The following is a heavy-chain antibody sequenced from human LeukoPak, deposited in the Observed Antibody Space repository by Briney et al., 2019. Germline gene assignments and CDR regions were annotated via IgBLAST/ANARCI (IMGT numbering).Heavy chain of an antibody. CDR2: LYTSGST. CDR3: ARDSAGGPDY. D-gene: IGHD6-13*01. CDR1: GGSISSGSFY. Sequence: SETLSLTCTVSGGSISSGSFYWSWIRQPAGKGLEWIGRLYTSGSTNYSPSLKSRVTISVETSKNQFSLKLSSVTAADTAVYYCARDSAGGPDYWGQGTLVTASS. J-gene: IGHJ4*02. V-gene: IGHV4-61*02.